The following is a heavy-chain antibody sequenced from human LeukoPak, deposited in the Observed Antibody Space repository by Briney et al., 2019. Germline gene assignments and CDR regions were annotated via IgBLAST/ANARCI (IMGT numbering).Heavy chain of an antibody. CDR3: AKGSGGSCYAAVGH. V-gene: IGHV3-23*01. Sequence: GGSLRLSCAASGFTFSSYAMTWVRQAPGKGLEWVSAISGSGGSTYYADSVKGRFTISRDNSKNTLYLQMNSLRAEDTAVYYCAKGSGGSCYAAVGHWGQGTLVTVSS. D-gene: IGHD2-15*01. CDR1: GFTFSSYA. J-gene: IGHJ4*02. CDR2: ISGSGGST.